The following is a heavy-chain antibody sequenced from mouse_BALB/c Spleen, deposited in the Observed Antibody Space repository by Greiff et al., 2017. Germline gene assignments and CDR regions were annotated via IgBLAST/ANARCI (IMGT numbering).Heavy chain of an antibody. J-gene: IGHJ2*01. D-gene: IGHD2-3*01. Sequence: EVKLMESGGGLVQPGGSLKLSCAASGFTFSSYGMSWVRQTPDKRLELVATINSNGGSTYYPDSVKGRFTISRDNAKNTLYLQMSSLKSEDTAMYYCARERGLLRSYFDYWGQGTTLTVSS. CDR1: GFTFSSYG. CDR3: ARERGLLRSYFDY. V-gene: IGHV5-6-3*01. CDR2: INSNGGST.